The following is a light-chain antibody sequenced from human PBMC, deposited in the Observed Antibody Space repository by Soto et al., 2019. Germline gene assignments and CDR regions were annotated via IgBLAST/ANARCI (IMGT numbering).Light chain of an antibody. CDR3: QQSYSTPVT. CDR1: QRTSGW. J-gene: IGKJ4*01. Sequence: DIPMHPSPSTLFAFVGDRATLTWRASQRTSGWLAWYQQKPGKAPKLLIYDVSNLESGVPSRFSGSGPGTDFTLTTSSLQPEDFATYYCQQSYSTPVTFGGGTKVDIK. V-gene: IGKV1-5*01. CDR2: DVS.